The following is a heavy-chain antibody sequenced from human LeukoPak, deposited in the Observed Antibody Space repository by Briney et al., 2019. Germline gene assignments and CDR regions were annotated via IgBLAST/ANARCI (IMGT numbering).Heavy chain of an antibody. V-gene: IGHV3-7*01. J-gene: IGHJ6*04. Sequence: AGGSLRLSCAASGFTFSSYWMSWVRQAPGKGLEWVANIKQDGGEKYYVGSVRGRFTVSRDNAKNSLYLQMNSLRAEDTAVYYCAREWNYYGSGIMDVWGKGTTVTVSS. CDR2: IKQDGGEK. D-gene: IGHD3-10*01. CDR3: AREWNYYGSGIMDV. CDR1: GFTFSSYW.